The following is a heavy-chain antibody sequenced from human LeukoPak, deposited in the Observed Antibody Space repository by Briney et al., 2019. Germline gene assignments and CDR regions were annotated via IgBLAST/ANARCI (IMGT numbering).Heavy chain of an antibody. D-gene: IGHD1-26*01. V-gene: IGHV1-69*04. J-gene: IGHJ4*02. CDR3: AREGGSYSGGYFDY. Sequence: GASVKVSCKASGGTFSSYAISWVRQAPGQGLEWMGRIIPILGIANYAQKFQGRVTMTRDTSTSTVYMELSSLRSEDTAVYYCAREGGSYSGGYFDYWGQGTLVTVSS. CDR2: IIPILGIA. CDR1: GGTFSSYA.